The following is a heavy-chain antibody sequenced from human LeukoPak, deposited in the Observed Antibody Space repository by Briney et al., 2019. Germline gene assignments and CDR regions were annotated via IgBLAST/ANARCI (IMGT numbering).Heavy chain of an antibody. J-gene: IGHJ2*01. CDR2: ISCSSSYI. D-gene: IGHD6-13*01. CDR1: GFTFRSYS. Sequence: GGSLRLLCAASGFTFRSYSMNCVRQAPGKGLEWVSSISCSSSYIYYADSENGRSSISRDNAKNSLYLQMNSLRAEDTAVYYCASGGSSWYPGWYFDLWARGTRDTVSS. V-gene: IGHV3-21*01. CDR3: ASGGSSWYPGWYFDL.